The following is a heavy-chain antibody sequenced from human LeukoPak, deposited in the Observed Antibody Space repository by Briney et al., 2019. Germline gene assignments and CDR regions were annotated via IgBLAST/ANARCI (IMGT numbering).Heavy chain of an antibody. CDR2: IYYSGST. CDR1: GGSISSSSYY. CDR3: ASSSWLRDANFDH. J-gene: IGHJ4*02. Sequence: SETLSLTCTVSGGSISSSSYYWGWIRQPPGQGLEWIGSIYYSGSTYYNPSLKSRVTISVDTSKNQFSLKLKSVTAIDTAVYSCASSSWLRDANFDHWGQGTLVTVSS. D-gene: IGHD6-13*01. V-gene: IGHV4-39*07.